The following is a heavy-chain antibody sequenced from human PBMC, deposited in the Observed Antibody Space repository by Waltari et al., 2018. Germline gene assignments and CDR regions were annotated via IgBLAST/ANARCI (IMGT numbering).Heavy chain of an antibody. J-gene: IGHJ3*02. CDR1: GLTPSNNP. D-gene: IGHD3-16*01. V-gene: IGHV3-23*01. CDR3: VLGDRYGGI. Sequence: EVKLQESGGRLVQPGASVNVSWLGSGLTPSNNPMGWVRQAPGKGLEWVFGISNRGFTTYSADSVKGRFRISRDDSQHSLFLQMDSVRIEDTAIYYCVLGDRYGGIWGQGTLVSVS. CDR2: ISNRGFTT.